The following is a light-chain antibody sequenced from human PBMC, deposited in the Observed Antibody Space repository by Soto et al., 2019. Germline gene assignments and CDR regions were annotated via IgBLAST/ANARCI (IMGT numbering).Light chain of an antibody. Sequence: DTRLTQSPSSLSASVGDRVTITCQASQHISDYLNWYQQKPGKAPKLLIYDGTKLETGVPSRFSGSGSGTEFTFTISSLQPDDTATYYCHQYFNPRTFGGGTKVEIK. CDR3: HQYFNPRT. J-gene: IGKJ4*01. CDR1: QHISDY. CDR2: DGT. V-gene: IGKV1-33*01.